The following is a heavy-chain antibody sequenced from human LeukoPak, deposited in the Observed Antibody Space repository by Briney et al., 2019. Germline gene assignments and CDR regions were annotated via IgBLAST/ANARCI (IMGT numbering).Heavy chain of an antibody. D-gene: IGHD2-21*02. CDR1: GFTFSSYW. CDR2: IKQDGSEK. J-gene: IGHJ4*02. V-gene: IGHV3-7*03. CDR3: AREQYGDHFDS. Sequence: PGGSLRLSCAASGFTFSSYWVSWVRQAPGKGLEWVANIKQDGSEKYYVDSVKGRFTIARDNAKNSLYLQMNSLRAEDTAVYYCAREQYGDHFDSWGPGILVTVSS.